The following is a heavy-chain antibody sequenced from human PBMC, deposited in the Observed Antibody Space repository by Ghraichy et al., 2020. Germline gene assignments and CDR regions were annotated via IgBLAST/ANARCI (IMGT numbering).Heavy chain of an antibody. V-gene: IGHV1-18*01. J-gene: IGHJ4*02. D-gene: IGHD3-22*01. Sequence: ASVKVSCKASGYTFTSNGISWVRQAPGQGLEWMGWISGYNGYTNYAQKFQGRVTMTTDTSTYTAYMELRSLRSDDTAVYYCARGSTYYYDSGGHYIFDYWGQGTLVTVSS. CDR3: ARGSTYYYDSGGHYIFDY. CDR1: GYTFTSNG. CDR2: ISGYNGYT.